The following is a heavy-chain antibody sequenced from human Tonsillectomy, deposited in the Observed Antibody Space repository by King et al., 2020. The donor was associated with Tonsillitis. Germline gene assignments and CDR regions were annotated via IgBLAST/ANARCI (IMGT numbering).Heavy chain of an antibody. CDR3: AREAYSSGRCGIFDI. CDR1: GLTVSASI. Sequence: VQLVESGGGVVQPGGSLRLSFAASGLTVSASIIHWVRQAPGKGLEWVALIDHDGNRKNYAGTMKGRFTISGDNSQNTVYLQMNSLRAEDTAVYYCAREAYSSGRCGIFDIWGQGTKVTVSS. V-gene: IGHV3-30*01. CDR2: IDHDGNRK. J-gene: IGHJ3*02. D-gene: IGHD6-19*01.